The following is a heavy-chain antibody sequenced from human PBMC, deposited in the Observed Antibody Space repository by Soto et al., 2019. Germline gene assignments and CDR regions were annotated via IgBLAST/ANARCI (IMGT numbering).Heavy chain of an antibody. CDR1: GGSFRGYY. D-gene: IGHD3-10*01. J-gene: IGHJ6*02. CDR3: ARGEITLLGGMDV. Sequence: SETLSLTRTVSGGSFRGYYWGWVRQPPGKGLEWIGEINHSGTSNYHPSLKSRVTISVATSKDQFSLTVNSVTPADTAVYYCARGEITLLGGMDVWGQGTTVTVS. CDR2: INHSGTS. V-gene: IGHV4-34*01.